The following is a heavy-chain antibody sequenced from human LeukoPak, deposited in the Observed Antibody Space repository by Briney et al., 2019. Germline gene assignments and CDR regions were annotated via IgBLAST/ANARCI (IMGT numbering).Heavy chain of an antibody. D-gene: IGHD2-15*01. Sequence: PSETLSLTCSVSGGSISSTSYYWGWIRQPPGKGLEWIGSVYYSGTTYYNPSLNSRVNISVDTSKNQFSLKLSSVTAAGTAVYYCASQGGCSGGSCFSRIDSWGQGTLVTVSS. CDR1: GGSISSTSYY. CDR3: ASQGGCSGGSCFSRIDS. CDR2: VYYSGTT. J-gene: IGHJ4*02. V-gene: IGHV4-39*01.